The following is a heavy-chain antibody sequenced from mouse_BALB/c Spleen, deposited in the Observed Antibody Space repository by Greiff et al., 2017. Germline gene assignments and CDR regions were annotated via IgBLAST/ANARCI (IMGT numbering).Heavy chain of an antibody. Sequence: VQLQQSGTVLARPGASVKMSCKASGYTFTSYWMHWVKQRPGQGLEWIGAIYPGNSDTSYNQKFKGKAKLTAVTSTSTAYMELISLTNEDSAVYYCTPIYYGYGGGVDYAMDYWGQGTSVTVSS. CDR2: IYPGNSDT. V-gene: IGHV1-5*01. CDR3: TPIYYGYGGGVDYAMDY. D-gene: IGHD2-2*01. CDR1: GYTFTSYW. J-gene: IGHJ4*01.